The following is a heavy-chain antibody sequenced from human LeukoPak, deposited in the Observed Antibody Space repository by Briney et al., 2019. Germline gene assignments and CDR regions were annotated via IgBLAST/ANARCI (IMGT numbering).Heavy chain of an antibody. CDR3: ARGRYYYDSSGYYLRPGYFDY. J-gene: IGHJ4*02. Sequence: PETLALPCAVCGGSFSGYYWSWIRQPPGKGLEWVGEVNHSGSTNYNPSLKSRVTISVDTSTNQFSLKLSSVTAADTAVYYCARGRYYYDSSGYYLRPGYFDYWGQGTLVTVSS. CDR2: VNHSGST. CDR1: GGSFSGYY. V-gene: IGHV4-34*01. D-gene: IGHD3-22*01.